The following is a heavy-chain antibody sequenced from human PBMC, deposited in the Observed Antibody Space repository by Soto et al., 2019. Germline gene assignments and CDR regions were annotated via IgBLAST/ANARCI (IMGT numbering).Heavy chain of an antibody. Sequence: QVHLVQSGAEVKKPGASVKVSCKGSGYDFTIYGITWVRQAPGQGLEWMAWISAHNGNTDYAQKLQGRVTVTRDTSTSTAYMELRSLISDDTAMYYCARGRYGDYWGQGALVTVSS. CDR1: GYDFTIYG. CDR2: ISAHNGNT. CDR3: ARGRYGDY. V-gene: IGHV1-18*01. D-gene: IGHD1-1*01. J-gene: IGHJ4*02.